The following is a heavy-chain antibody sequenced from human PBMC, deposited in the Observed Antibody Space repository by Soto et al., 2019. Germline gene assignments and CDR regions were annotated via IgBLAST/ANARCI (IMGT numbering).Heavy chain of an antibody. CDR2: ISSSSSSI. CDR1: GFTFSSYS. CDR3: ARATDYCSSSSCPTYRLDD. D-gene: IGHD2-2*01. J-gene: IGHJ4*02. V-gene: IGHV3-48*02. Sequence: GGSLRLSCAASGFTFSSYSMNWVRQAPGKGLEWVSYISSSSSSIYYADSVKGRFTISRDNAKNSLYLQMNSLRDEDTATYYCARATDYCSSSSCPTYRLDDWGQGTLVTVSS.